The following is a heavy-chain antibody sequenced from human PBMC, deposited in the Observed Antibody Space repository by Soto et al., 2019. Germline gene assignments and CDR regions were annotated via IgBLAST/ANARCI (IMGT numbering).Heavy chain of an antibody. CDR3: ARQISNLSYYHWAMDV. V-gene: IGHV5-51*01. D-gene: IGHD4-4*01. J-gene: IGHJ6*02. CDR1: GYTFTDYW. Sequence: SCKGSGYTFTDYWIGWVRQLPRKGLEGLGIIYHGDSDTRYSPSFQGHVTITVDKSTSTPYLQGNTLKASDTAMYYCARQISNLSYYHWAMDVWGQGXTGAV. CDR2: IYHGDSDT.